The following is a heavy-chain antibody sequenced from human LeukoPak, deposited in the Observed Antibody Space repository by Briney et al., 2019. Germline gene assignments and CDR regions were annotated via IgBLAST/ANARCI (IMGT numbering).Heavy chain of an antibody. CDR1: GITFSSYG. CDR2: ISSTGGTT. CDR3: AKNGDRGAYCTGGTCYPYFYYYMDV. D-gene: IGHD2-15*01. Sequence: PSGGSLRLSCAASGITFSSYGMSWVRQAPGKGLEWVSSISSTGGTTYYADSVKGRFTISRDNSKNTLYLRMNSLRAEDTAIYYCAKNGDRGAYCTGGTCYPYFYYYMDVWGKGTTVTI. J-gene: IGHJ6*03. V-gene: IGHV3-23*01.